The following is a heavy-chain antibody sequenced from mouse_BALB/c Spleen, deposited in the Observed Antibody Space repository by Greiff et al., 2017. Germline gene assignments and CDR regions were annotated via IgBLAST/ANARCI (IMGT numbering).Heavy chain of an antibody. CDR3: ASIYGSSYGYAMDY. CDR2: ISYSGST. V-gene: IGHV3-8*02. J-gene: IGHJ4*01. D-gene: IGHD1-1*01. Sequence: VQLKESGPSLVKPSQTLSLTCSVTGDSITSGYWNWIRKFPGNKLEYMGYISYSGSTYYNPSLKSRISITRDTSKNQYYLQLNSVTTEDTATYYCASIYGSSYGYAMDYWGQGTSVTVSS. CDR1: GDSITSGY.